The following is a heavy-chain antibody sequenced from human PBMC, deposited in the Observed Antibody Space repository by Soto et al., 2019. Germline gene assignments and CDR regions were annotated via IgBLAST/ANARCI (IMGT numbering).Heavy chain of an antibody. V-gene: IGHV3-15*07. Sequence: GGSLRLSCAASGFTFSNAWMNWVRQAPGKGLEWVGRIKSKTDGGTTDYAAPVKGRFTISRDDSKNTLYLQMNSLKTEDTAVYYCTSSITMVRGVIPQGLYYFDPWGQGTLVTVSS. CDR2: IKSKTDGGTT. CDR3: TSSITMVRGVIPQGLYYFDP. D-gene: IGHD3-10*01. J-gene: IGHJ4*02. CDR1: GFTFSNAW.